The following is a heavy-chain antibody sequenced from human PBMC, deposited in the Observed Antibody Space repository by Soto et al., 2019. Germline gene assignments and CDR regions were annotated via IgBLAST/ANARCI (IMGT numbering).Heavy chain of an antibody. J-gene: IGHJ5*02. CDR3: ARGRLRFWFDP. Sequence: QVQLQQWGAGLLKPSETLSLTCAVYGGSFSGYYWSWIRQPPGKGLEWIGEINHSGSTNYNPSLKSRVTISVGTSKNQFSLKLSSVTAADTAVYYCARGRLRFWFDPWGQGTLVTVSS. CDR2: INHSGST. V-gene: IGHV4-34*01. CDR1: GGSFSGYY.